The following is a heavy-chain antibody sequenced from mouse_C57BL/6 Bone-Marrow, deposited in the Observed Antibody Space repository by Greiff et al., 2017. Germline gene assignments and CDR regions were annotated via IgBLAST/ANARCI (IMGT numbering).Heavy chain of an antibody. J-gene: IGHJ2*01. Sequence: VQLQQPGAELVKPGASVKLSCKASGYTFTSYWMQWVKQRPGQGLEWIGELDPSDSYTNYNQKFKGKATLTVDTSSSTAYMQLSSLTSEDSAVYYCAREGITTVVGNIDYWGQGTTLTVAS. CDR1: GYTFTSYW. CDR3: AREGITTVVGNIDY. V-gene: IGHV1-50*01. D-gene: IGHD1-1*01. CDR2: LDPSDSYT.